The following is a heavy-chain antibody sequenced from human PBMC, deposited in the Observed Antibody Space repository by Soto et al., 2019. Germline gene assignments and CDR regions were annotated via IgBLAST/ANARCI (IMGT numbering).Heavy chain of an antibody. V-gene: IGHV4-39*01. CDR1: GGSISSSSYY. CDR3: ARHLLWFGELSTQKFDP. J-gene: IGHJ5*02. Sequence: PSETLSLTCTVSGGSISSSSYYWGWIRQPPGKGLEWIGSIYYSGSTYYNPSLKSRVTISVDTSKNQFSLKLSSVTAADTAVYYCARHLLWFGELSTQKFDPWGQGTLVTVSS. D-gene: IGHD3-10*01. CDR2: IYYSGST.